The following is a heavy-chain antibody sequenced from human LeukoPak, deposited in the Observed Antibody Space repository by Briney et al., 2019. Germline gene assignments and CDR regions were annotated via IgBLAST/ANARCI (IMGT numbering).Heavy chain of an antibody. CDR2: IYPGDSDT. J-gene: IGHJ4*02. Sequence: GESLKISCKGSGYSFTSYWVGWVRQMPGKGLEWMGIIYPGDSDTRYSPSFQGQVTISADTSISTAYLQWSSLKASDTAMYYCARQRVAVAGLYLFDYWGQGTLVTVSS. CDR1: GYSFTSYW. CDR3: ARQRVAVAGLYLFDY. V-gene: IGHV5-51*01. D-gene: IGHD6-19*01.